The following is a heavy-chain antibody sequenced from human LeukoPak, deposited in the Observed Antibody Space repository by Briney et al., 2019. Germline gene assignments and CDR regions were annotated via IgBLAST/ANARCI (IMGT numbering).Heavy chain of an antibody. J-gene: IGHJ4*02. CDR1: GGSISSYY. D-gene: IGHD2-15*01. V-gene: IGHV4-59*01. Sequence: PSETLSLTCTVSGGSISSYYWSWIRQPPGKGLEWIGYIYYSGSTNYNPSLKSRVTISVDTSKNQFSLKLSSVTAADTAVYYCAREGGYCSGGSCSSYFDYWGQGTLVTVSS. CDR2: IYYSGST. CDR3: AREGGYCSGGSCSSYFDY.